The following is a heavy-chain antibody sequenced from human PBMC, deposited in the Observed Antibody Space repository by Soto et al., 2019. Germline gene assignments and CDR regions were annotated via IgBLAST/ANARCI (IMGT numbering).Heavy chain of an antibody. CDR1: GFTFSSYG. V-gene: IGHV3-33*01. J-gene: IGHJ4*02. D-gene: IGHD5-18*01. CDR2: IWYDGSNK. Sequence: QVQLVESGGGVVQPGRSLRLSCAASGFTFSSYGMHWVRQAPGKGLEWVAVIWYDGSNKYYADSVKGRFTISRDNSKNTLYLQMNSLRAEDTAVYYCARLYSYSYGLGGYYFVYWGQGTLVTVSS. CDR3: ARLYSYSYGLGGYYFVY.